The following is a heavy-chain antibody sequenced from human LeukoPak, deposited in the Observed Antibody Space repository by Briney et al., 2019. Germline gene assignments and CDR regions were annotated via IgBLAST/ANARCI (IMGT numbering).Heavy chain of an antibody. V-gene: IGHV1-46*01. CDR2: INPSGGST. J-gene: IGHJ4*02. CDR3: ARDRADSGYDCYFDY. CDR1: GYTFTSYY. Sequence: GASVKVSCKASGYTFTSYYMHWVRRAPGQGLEWMGIINPSGGSTSYAQKFQGRVTMTRDMSTSTVYMELSSLRSEDTAVYYCARDRADSGYDCYFDYWGQGTLVTVSS. D-gene: IGHD5-12*01.